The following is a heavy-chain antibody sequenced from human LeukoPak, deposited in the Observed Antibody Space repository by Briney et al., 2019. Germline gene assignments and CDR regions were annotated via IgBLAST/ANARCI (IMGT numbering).Heavy chain of an antibody. Sequence: GGSLRLSCAASGFTFSSYAMSWVRQAPGKGLEWVSTISGSSGSTYYADSVKGRFTISRDNSKNTLYLQMNSLRAEDTAIYYCAKGGGSYYRGPFDYWGQGTLVTVSS. J-gene: IGHJ4*02. CDR3: AKGGGSYYRGPFDY. V-gene: IGHV3-23*01. D-gene: IGHD1-26*01. CDR2: ISGSSGST. CDR1: GFTFSSYA.